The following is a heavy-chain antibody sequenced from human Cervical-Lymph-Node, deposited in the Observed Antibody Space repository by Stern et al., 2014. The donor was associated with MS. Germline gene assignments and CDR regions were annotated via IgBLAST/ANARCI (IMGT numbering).Heavy chain of an antibody. D-gene: IGHD2-15*01. Sequence: EVQLVESGGGLVQPGGSLRLSCATSGFTFSTYWMHWVRQAPGPGLVWVSLVHSDGSSTTYADSVKGRFTISRDNAKNTLYLQMNSLRAEDTAVYYCARGVMVAATYAFDIWGQGTMVTVSS. CDR2: VHSDGSST. V-gene: IGHV3-74*01. J-gene: IGHJ3*02. CDR1: GFTFSTYW. CDR3: ARGVMVAATYAFDI.